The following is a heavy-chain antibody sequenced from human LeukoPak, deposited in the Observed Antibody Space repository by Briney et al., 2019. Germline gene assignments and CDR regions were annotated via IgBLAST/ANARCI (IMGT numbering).Heavy chain of an antibody. V-gene: IGHV1-18*01. J-gene: IGHJ4*02. CDR1: GYTFSSYG. Sequence: ASVKVSCKTSGYTFSSYGITWVRQAPGQGLEWMGGISSYNGNTNYAQKFQGRVTMTTDTATRTAYMELRSLRIDDTAVYFCARANYNWGYLIFDYWGQGTLVTVSS. CDR2: ISSYNGNT. D-gene: IGHD1-1*01. CDR3: ARANYNWGYLIFDY.